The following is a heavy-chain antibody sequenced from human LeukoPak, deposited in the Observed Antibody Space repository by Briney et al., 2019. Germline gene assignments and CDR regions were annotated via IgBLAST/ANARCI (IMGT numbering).Heavy chain of an antibody. CDR3: ARGWDYYDSSGFDGYGY. Sequence: SETLSLTCTVSGGSISSYYWSWIRQPPWKGLEWIGYIYYSGSTNYNPSLKSRVTISVDTSKNQFSLKLSSVTAADTAVYYCARGWDYYDSSGFDGYGYWGQGTLVTVSS. D-gene: IGHD3-22*01. J-gene: IGHJ4*02. CDR1: GGSISSYY. V-gene: IGHV4-59*01. CDR2: IYYSGST.